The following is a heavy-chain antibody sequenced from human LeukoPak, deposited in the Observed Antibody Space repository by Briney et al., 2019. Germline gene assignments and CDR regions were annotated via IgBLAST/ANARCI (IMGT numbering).Heavy chain of an antibody. V-gene: IGHV3-11*06. CDR2: ISSSSSYT. CDR3: ARDEGVAAAGVNWFDP. CDR1: GFAFSDYY. Sequence: GGSLRLSCAASGFAFSDYYMSWIRQAPGKGLEWVSYISSSSSYTNYADSVKGRFTISRDNAKNSLYLQMNSLRAEDTAVYYCARDEGVAAAGVNWFDPWGQGTLVTVSS. J-gene: IGHJ5*02. D-gene: IGHD6-13*01.